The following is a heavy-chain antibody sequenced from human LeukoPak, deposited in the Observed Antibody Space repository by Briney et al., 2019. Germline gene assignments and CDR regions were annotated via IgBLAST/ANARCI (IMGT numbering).Heavy chain of an antibody. CDR1: GGSISSYY. Sequence: SETLSLTCTVSGGSISSYYWSWIRQPPGKGLEWIGYIYYSGSTNYNPSLKSRVTISVDTSKNQFSLKLSSVTAADTAVYCCARVHKKAADYWGQGTLVTVSS. CDR2: IYYSGST. CDR3: ARVHKKAADY. J-gene: IGHJ4*02. V-gene: IGHV4-59*01.